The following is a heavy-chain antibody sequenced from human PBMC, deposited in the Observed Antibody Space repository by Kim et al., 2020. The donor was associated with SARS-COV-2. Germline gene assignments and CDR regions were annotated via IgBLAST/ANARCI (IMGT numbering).Heavy chain of an antibody. J-gene: IGHJ4*02. CDR1: GFTFDDYA. Sequence: GGSLRLSCAASGFTFDDYAMHWVRQAPGKGLEWVSGISWNSGSIGYADSVKGRFTISRDNAKNSLYLQMNSLRAEDTALYYCAKDISYDSRGYPDYWGQG. CDR3: AKDISYDSRGYPDY. D-gene: IGHD3-22*01. CDR2: ISWNSGSI. V-gene: IGHV3-9*01.